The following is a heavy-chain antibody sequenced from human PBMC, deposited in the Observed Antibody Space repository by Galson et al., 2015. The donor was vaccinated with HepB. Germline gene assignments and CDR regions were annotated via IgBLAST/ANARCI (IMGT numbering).Heavy chain of an antibody. J-gene: IGHJ6*03. D-gene: IGHD3-10*01. V-gene: IGHV3-11*01. CDR3: ARDGDYYGSGSYSLGDYYYYMDV. CDR1: GFTFSDYY. CDR2: ISSSGSTI. Sequence: SLRLSCAASGFTFSDYYMSWIRQAPGKGLEWVSYISSSGSTIYYADSVKGRFTISRDNAKNSLYLQMNSLRAEDTAVYYCARDGDYYGSGSYSLGDYYYYMDVWGKGTTVTVSS.